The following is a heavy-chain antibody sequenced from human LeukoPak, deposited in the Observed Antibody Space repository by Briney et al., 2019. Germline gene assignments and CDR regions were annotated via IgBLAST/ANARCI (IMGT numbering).Heavy chain of an antibody. J-gene: IGHJ4*02. CDR3: ARGSAAIMGFDY. V-gene: IGHV4-30-4*01. CDR2: IYYSGST. Sequence: PSQTLSPTCTVSGGSISSGDYYWSWIRQPPGKGLEWIGYIYYSGSTYYNPSLKSRVTISVDTSKNQFSLKLSSVTAADTAVYYCARGSAAIMGFDYWGQGTLVTVSS. CDR1: GGSISSGDYY. D-gene: IGHD2-2*01.